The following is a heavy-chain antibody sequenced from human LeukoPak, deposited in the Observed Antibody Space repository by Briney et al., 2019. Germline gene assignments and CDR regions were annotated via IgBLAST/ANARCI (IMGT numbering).Heavy chain of an antibody. CDR3: ASSVAYCSGGSCYSLRG. Sequence: ASVKVSCKASGYTFTNYYMHWVRQAPGQGLEWMGWINPNSGGTNYAQKFQGRVTMTRDTSISTAYMDLTRLRSDDTAVHYCASSVAYCSGGSCYSLRGWGQGTLVTVSS. CDR2: INPNSGGT. CDR1: GYTFTNYY. V-gene: IGHV1-2*02. J-gene: IGHJ4*02. D-gene: IGHD2-15*01.